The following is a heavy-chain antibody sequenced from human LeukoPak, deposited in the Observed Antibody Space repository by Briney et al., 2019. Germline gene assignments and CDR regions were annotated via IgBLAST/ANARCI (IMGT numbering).Heavy chain of an antibody. CDR1: GYTLTELS. Sequence: ASVKVSCKVSGYTLTELSMHWVRQAPGKGLEWMGGFDPEDGETIYAQKFQGRVTMTADTSTDTAYMELSSLRSEDTAVYYCATVGYGDYVGYFDYWGQGTLVTVSS. CDR3: ATVGYGDYVGYFDY. J-gene: IGHJ4*02. CDR2: FDPEDGET. V-gene: IGHV1-24*01. D-gene: IGHD4-17*01.